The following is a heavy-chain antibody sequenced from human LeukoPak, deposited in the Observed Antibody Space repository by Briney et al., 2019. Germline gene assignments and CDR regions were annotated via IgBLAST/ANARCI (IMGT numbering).Heavy chain of an antibody. D-gene: IGHD3-10*01. CDR1: GFTFSSYA. J-gene: IGHJ3*02. CDR3: AKDFVVGWFGELSAFDI. Sequence: GGSLRLSCAASGFTFSSYAMSWVRQAPGKGLEWVSAISGSGGSTYYADSVKGRCTISRDNSKNTLYLQMNSLRAEDTAVYYCAKDFVVGWFGELSAFDIWGQGTMVTVSS. CDR2: ISGSGGST. V-gene: IGHV3-23*01.